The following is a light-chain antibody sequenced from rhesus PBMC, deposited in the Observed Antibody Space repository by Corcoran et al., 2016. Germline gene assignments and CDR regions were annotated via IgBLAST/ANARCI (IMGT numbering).Light chain of an antibody. J-gene: IGLJ2*01. CDR3: GSYATTSAAL. Sequence: QTALTQSPSVSGSPGQSVTISCTGTSSDIGDYDRVSWYQLHPGKAPKLIIYEVTQRPSGVSDRFSGSKSANTASLTLSGLQPEDEADYCCGSYATTSAALFGGGTRLTVL. V-gene: IGLV2-13*02. CDR2: EVT. CDR1: SSDIGDYDR.